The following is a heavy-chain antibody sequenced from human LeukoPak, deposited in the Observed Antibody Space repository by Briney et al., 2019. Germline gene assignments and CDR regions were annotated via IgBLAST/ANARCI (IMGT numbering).Heavy chain of an antibody. CDR3: AKDLSVDY. D-gene: IGHD2/OR15-2a*01. V-gene: IGHV3-30*02. J-gene: IGHJ4*02. CDR2: IRYDGTNK. CDR1: GFTSINYV. Sequence: PGGSLRLSCAASGFTSINYVIHWVRQAPGKGLEWVAFIRYDGTNKYYADSVKGRFTISRDNSKNTLYLQMNSLRAEDTAVYYCAKDLSVDYWGQGTLVTVSS.